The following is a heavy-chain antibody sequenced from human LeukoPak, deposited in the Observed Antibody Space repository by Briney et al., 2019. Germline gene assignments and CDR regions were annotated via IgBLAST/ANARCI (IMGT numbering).Heavy chain of an antibody. CDR2: VYTSEST. CDR3: ARDSGSGWFYEAFDI. D-gene: IGHD6-19*01. Sequence: PSETLSLTCTVSGGSVSSGTYYWSWIRQPAGKGLEWIGRVYTSESTNYNPSLKSPITISIDTSKNQFSLKLSSVTAADTAVYYCARDSGSGWFYEAFDIWGQGTIVIVSS. J-gene: IGHJ3*02. CDR1: GGSVSSGTYY. V-gene: IGHV4-61*02.